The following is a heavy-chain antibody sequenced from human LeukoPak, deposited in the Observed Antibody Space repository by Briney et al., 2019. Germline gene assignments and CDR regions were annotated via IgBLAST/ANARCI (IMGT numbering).Heavy chain of an antibody. CDR1: GFTFSSYA. Sequence: GGSLRLSCAASGFTFSSYAMSWVRQAPGKGLEWVSAISGSGDSTNYADSVKGRFTISRDNSKNTLYLQMNSLRAEDTALYYCARGGENSGFDYWGQGTLVIVSS. J-gene: IGHJ4*02. D-gene: IGHD6-19*01. CDR2: ISGSGDST. V-gene: IGHV3-23*01. CDR3: ARGGENSGFDY.